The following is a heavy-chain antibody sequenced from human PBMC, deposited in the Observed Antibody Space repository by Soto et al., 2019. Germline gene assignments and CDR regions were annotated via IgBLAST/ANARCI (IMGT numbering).Heavy chain of an antibody. V-gene: IGHV1-3*01. J-gene: IGHJ5*02. CDR2: INAGNGNT. CDR1: GYTFTNYA. CDR3: ARDWGASTAGSGFDP. Sequence: ASVKVSCKASGYTFTNYAMHWVRQAPGQRLEWMGWINAGNGNTKYSQKFQGRVTITRDTSASTAYMELSSLRSEDTAVYYCARDWGASTAGSGFDPWGQETVVTVSS. D-gene: IGHD2-2*01.